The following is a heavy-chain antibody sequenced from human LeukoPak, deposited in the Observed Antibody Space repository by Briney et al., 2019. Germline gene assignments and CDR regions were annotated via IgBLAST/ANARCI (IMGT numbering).Heavy chain of an antibody. V-gene: IGHV1-46*01. CDR2: INPSGGST. CDR3: ARTMDYDFWSGYNY. J-gene: IGHJ4*02. CDR1: GGTFSSYA. D-gene: IGHD3-3*01. Sequence: ASVKVSCKASGGTFSSYAISWVRQAPGQGLEWMGIINPSGGSTSYAQKFQGRVTMTRDTSTSTVYMELSSLRSEDTAVYYCARTMDYDFWSGYNYWGQGTLVTVSS.